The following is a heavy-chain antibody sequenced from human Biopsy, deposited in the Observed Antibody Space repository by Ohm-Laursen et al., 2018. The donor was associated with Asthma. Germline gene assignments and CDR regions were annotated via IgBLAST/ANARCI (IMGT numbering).Heavy chain of an antibody. CDR1: GYTFTSYA. Sequence: GASVKVSCKSSGYTFTSYAMHWVRQAPGQRLEWMGWINAGNGHKKYSQKFQGRVTITRDTSASTAYMELSSLRSEDTAVYYCARTYYDFLTGQVNDAFDIWGQGTMVTVSS. CDR3: ARTYYDFLTGQVNDAFDI. D-gene: IGHD3-9*01. J-gene: IGHJ3*02. V-gene: IGHV1-3*01. CDR2: INAGNGHK.